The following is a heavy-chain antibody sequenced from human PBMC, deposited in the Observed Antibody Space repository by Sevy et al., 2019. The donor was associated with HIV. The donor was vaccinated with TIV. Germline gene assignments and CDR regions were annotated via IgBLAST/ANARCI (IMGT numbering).Heavy chain of an antibody. J-gene: IGHJ3*02. Sequence: GGSLRLSCAASGFTLSRYGMHWVRQAPGKGLEWVAVIWNDRGNKHYADSVKGRFTISRDNSKNTLYLQMNSLRAEDTAVYYCASLPNNYYDSSGSSGDDAFDIWGQGTMVTVSS. CDR3: ASLPNNYYDSSGSSGDDAFDI. CDR1: GFTLSRYG. V-gene: IGHV3-33*01. D-gene: IGHD3-22*01. CDR2: IWNDRGNK.